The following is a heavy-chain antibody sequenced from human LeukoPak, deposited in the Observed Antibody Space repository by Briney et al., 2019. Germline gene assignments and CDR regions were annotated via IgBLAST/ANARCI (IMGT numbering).Heavy chain of an antibody. J-gene: IGHJ4*02. Sequence: ASVKVSCKASGYTFTGYYMHWVRQAPGQGLEWMGWMNPNSGNTGYAQKFQGRVTMTRNTSISTAYMELSSLRSEDTAVYYCARDGDFWSGYYNWGQGTLVTVSS. CDR3: ARDGDFWSGYYN. CDR2: MNPNSGNT. V-gene: IGHV1-8*02. CDR1: GYTFTGYY. D-gene: IGHD3-3*01.